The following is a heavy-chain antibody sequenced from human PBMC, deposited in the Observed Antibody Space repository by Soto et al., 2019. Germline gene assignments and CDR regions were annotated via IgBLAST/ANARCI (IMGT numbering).Heavy chain of an antibody. J-gene: IGHJ2*01. V-gene: IGHV3-30-3*01. CDR2: ISYDGSNK. CDR1: GFTFSSYA. Sequence: QVQLVESGGGVVQPGRSLRLSCAASGFTFSSYAMHWVRQVSGKGLEWVAVISYDGSNKYYADSVKGRFTISRDNSKNTLYLQMNSLRAEDTAVYYCARPLWRDDYNWGYFDLWGRGTLVTVSS. CDR3: ARPLWRDDYNWGYFDL. D-gene: IGHD4-4*01.